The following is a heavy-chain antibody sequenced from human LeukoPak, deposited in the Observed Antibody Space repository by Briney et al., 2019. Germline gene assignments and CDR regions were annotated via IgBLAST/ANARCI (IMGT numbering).Heavy chain of an antibody. Sequence: GGSLRLSCAASGFTFSSYSMNWVRQAPGKGLEWVSYISSSSSTIYYADSVEGRFTISRDNAKNSLYLQMNSLRAEDTAVYYCAGYYYVSFDPWGQGTLVTVSS. CDR1: GFTFSSYS. CDR2: ISSSSSTI. D-gene: IGHD3-10*02. J-gene: IGHJ5*02. CDR3: AGYYYVSFDP. V-gene: IGHV3-48*01.